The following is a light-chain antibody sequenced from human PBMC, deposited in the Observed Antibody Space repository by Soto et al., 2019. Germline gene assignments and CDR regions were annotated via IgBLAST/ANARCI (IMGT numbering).Light chain of an antibody. V-gene: IGKV3-15*01. J-gene: IGKJ2*01. CDR3: QQYDTWPQT. Sequence: EIVMTQSPATLSVSPGERATLSCRASQSISSNLAWYQQKPGQAPRLLMFRTSSRATGFPARFSGSGSGTEFNLTISSLQSEDFGVYWCQQYDTWPQTFGQGTRLEIK. CDR2: RTS. CDR1: QSISSN.